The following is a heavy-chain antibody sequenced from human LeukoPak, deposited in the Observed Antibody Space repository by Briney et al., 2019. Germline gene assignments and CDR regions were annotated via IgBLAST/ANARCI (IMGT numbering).Heavy chain of an antibody. CDR2: ISVYNGHT. Sequence: ASVKVSCKASGYTFTSCDISWVRQAPGQGLEWMGWISVYNGHTNYAQKLQGRVTMTTDTSTSTAYMELRSLRSDDTAVYYCAREWTSRSGAAAGFPWGQGTLVTVSS. V-gene: IGHV1-18*01. D-gene: IGHD6-13*01. CDR1: GYTFTSCD. CDR3: AREWTSRSGAAAGFP. J-gene: IGHJ5*02.